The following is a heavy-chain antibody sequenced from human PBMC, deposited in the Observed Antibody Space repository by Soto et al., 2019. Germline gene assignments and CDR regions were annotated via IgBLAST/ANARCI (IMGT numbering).Heavy chain of an antibody. CDR1: GYTFTSYG. Sequence: GASVKVSCKASGYTFTSYGISWVRQAPGQGLEWMGWISAYNGNTNYAQKLQGRVTMTTDTSTSTAYMELRSLRSDDTAVYYCARDSPNSSGWYGYYYYGMDVWGQGTTVTVSS. J-gene: IGHJ6*02. V-gene: IGHV1-18*01. D-gene: IGHD6-19*01. CDR3: ARDSPNSSGWYGYYYYGMDV. CDR2: ISAYNGNT.